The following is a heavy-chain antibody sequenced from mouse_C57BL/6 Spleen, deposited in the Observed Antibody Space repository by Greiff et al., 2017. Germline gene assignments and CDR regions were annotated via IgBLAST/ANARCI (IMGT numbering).Heavy chain of an antibody. V-gene: IGHV1-69*01. CDR1: GYTFTSYW. Sequence: QVQLQQPGAELVMPGASVKLSCKASGYTFTSYWMHWVKQRPGQGLEWIGEIDPSDSYTNYNQKFKGKSTLTVDKSSSTAYMQLSSLTSEDSAVYYCARWGSLLAMDYWGQGTSVTVSS. J-gene: IGHJ4*01. CDR2: IDPSDSYT. CDR3: ARWGSLLAMDY.